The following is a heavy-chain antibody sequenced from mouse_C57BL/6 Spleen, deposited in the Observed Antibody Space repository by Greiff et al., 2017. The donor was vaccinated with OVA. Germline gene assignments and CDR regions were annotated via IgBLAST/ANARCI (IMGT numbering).Heavy chain of an antibody. D-gene: IGHD1-1*01. CDR3: ARSLFTTVVGTYYFDY. J-gene: IGHJ2*01. V-gene: IGHV1-61*01. CDR2: IYPSDSET. CDR1: GYTFTSYW. Sequence: QVQLKQPGAELVRPGSSVKLSCKASGYTFTSYWMDWVKQRPGQGLEWIGNIYPSDSETHYNQKFKDKATLTVDKSSSTAYMQLSSLTSEDSAVYYCARSLFTTVVGTYYFDYWGQGTTLTVSS.